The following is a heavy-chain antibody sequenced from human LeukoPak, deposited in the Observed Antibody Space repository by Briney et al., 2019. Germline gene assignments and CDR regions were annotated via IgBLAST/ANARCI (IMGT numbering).Heavy chain of an antibody. J-gene: IGHJ4*02. Sequence: SVKVSCKASGGTFSSNAISWGGQAPGQGLEWRGRIFPILGITNYAQKIQGRVTITADKSTSTAHIELSSLRSEDTAVYYCARESNTKVRGVISYWGQGTRVTVSS. CDR2: IFPILGIT. CDR1: GGTFSSNA. D-gene: IGHD3-10*01. CDR3: ARESNTKVRGVISY. V-gene: IGHV1-69*04.